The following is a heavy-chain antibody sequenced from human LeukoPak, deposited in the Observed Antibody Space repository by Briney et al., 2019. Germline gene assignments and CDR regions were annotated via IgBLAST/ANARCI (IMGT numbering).Heavy chain of an antibody. CDR1: GGTFSSYA. D-gene: IGHD1-26*01. CDR3: ARRRDSGSLQHFDY. CDR2: IIPIFGTA. J-gene: IGHJ4*02. V-gene: IGHV1-69*06. Sequence: SVKVSCKASGGTFSSYAISWVRQAPGQGLEWMGGIIPIFGTANYAQKFQGRVTITADKSTSTAYMELSSLRSEDTAVYYCARRRDSGSLQHFDYWGQGTLVTVSS.